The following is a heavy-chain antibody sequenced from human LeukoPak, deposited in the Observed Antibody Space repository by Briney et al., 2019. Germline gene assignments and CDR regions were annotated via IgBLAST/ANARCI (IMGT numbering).Heavy chain of an antibody. D-gene: IGHD3-22*01. Sequence: LSLTCTVSGGSISSYYWSWIRQPPGKGLEWVSGISWNSGSIGYADSVKGRFTISRDNAKNSLYLQMNSLRAEDTALYYCAKEGADYYDSSGYVGGFDYWGQGTLVTVSS. CDR2: ISWNSGSI. CDR1: GGSISSYY. CDR3: AKEGADYYDSSGYVGGFDY. J-gene: IGHJ4*02. V-gene: IGHV3-9*01.